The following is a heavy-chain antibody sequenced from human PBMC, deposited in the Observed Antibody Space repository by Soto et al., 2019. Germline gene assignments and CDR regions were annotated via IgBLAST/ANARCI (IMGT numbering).Heavy chain of an antibody. CDR3: ATTDKDDSQHRDYYYYGMDV. CDR1: GYTFTSYG. Sequence: ASVKVSCKASGYTFTSYGISWVRQAPGQGLEWMGWISAYNGNTNYAQKLQGRVTMTTDTSTSTAYMELRSLRSDDTAVYYCATTDKDDSQHRDYYYYGMDVWGRGTTVTVSS. CDR2: ISAYNGNT. D-gene: IGHD3-22*01. J-gene: IGHJ6*02. V-gene: IGHV1-18*01.